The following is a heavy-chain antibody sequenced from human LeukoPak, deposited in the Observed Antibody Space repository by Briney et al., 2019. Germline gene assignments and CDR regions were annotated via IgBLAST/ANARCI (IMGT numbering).Heavy chain of an antibody. CDR2: IWYDGSNK. CDR3: ARDPTYYYDSSGYFWSYYFDY. CDR1: GFTFSRFG. V-gene: IGHV3-33*01. J-gene: IGHJ4*02. Sequence: PGGSLRLSCAASGFTFSRFGMHWVRQAPGKGLEWVAVIWYDGSNKYYADSVRGRFTISRDNSKNTLYLQMNSLRAEDTAVYYCARDPTYYYDSSGYFWSYYFDYWGQGTLVTVSS. D-gene: IGHD3-22*01.